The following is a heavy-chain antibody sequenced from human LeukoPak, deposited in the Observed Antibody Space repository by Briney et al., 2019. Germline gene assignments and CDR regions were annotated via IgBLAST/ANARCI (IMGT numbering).Heavy chain of an antibody. CDR1: GFTFSTYW. CDR3: ARESACSGGSCYSVPNGGNFDY. Sequence: PGGSLRLSCAASGFTFSTYWMHWVRQAPGKGLVLVSRINSDGISTSYADSVQGRFTISRDNAKNTLSLQMNSLRAEDTAVYYCARESACSGGSCYSVPNGGNFDYWGQGTLVTVSS. J-gene: IGHJ4*02. D-gene: IGHD2-15*01. V-gene: IGHV3-74*01. CDR2: INSDGIST.